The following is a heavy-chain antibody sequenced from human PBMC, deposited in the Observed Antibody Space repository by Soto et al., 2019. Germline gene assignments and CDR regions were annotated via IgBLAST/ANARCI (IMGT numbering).Heavy chain of an antibody. CDR1: GFTVSSNY. D-gene: IGHD1-26*01. Sequence: EVQLVESGGGLVQPGGSLRLSCAASGFTVSSNYMSWVRQAPGKGLEWVSVIYSGGSTYYADSVKGRFTISRHNSKNPLYLQMNSLRAEDTAVYYCARGRSYHYYYYMDVWGKGTTVTVSS. V-gene: IGHV3-53*04. J-gene: IGHJ6*03. CDR3: ARGRSYHYYYYMDV. CDR2: IYSGGST.